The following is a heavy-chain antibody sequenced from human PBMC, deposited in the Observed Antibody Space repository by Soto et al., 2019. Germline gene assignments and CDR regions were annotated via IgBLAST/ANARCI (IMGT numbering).Heavy chain of an antibody. CDR3: ARDKGDKVAYGMDV. CDR1: GFTLTSCE. J-gene: IGHJ6*02. D-gene: IGHD3-16*01. V-gene: IGHV3-48*03. Sequence: PVGSLRLSCTASGFTLTSCEMNWVRQAPGKGLEWVSYINTGGVTFYADSVKGRFTISRDNAQNSLFLQMSSLRAEDTAVYYCARDKGDKVAYGMDVWGQGTTVTVSS. CDR2: INTGGVTF.